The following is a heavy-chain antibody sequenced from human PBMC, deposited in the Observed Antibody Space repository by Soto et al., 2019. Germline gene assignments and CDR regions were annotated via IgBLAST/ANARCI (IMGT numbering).Heavy chain of an antibody. Sequence: EVELVESGGGLGQPGGSLTLSCAASEFAFSSYWMTWVRQAPGKGLEWVANIRKDGSQRSYLDSVRGRFTISRDNSKNSLYLQMNSLRAEDTALYFWARDVSPGSSGLYFDAFDMWGQGTMVTVSS. CDR3: ARDVSPGSSGLYFDAFDM. CDR1: EFAFSSYW. J-gene: IGHJ3*02. V-gene: IGHV3-7*05. D-gene: IGHD6-25*01. CDR2: IRKDGSQR.